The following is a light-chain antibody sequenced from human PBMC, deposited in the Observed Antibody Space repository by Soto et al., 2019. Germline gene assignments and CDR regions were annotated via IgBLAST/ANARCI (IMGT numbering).Light chain of an antibody. Sequence: QSALTQPRSVSGSPGQSVTISCTGPSSVVGGYNYVSWYQQHPGKAPKLMIYDVSKRPSGVPDRFSGSKSGNTASLTISGLQAEDEADYYCCSYAGSYFYVFGTGTKLTVL. CDR1: SSVVGGYNY. V-gene: IGLV2-11*01. CDR3: CSYAGSYFYV. CDR2: DVS. J-gene: IGLJ1*01.